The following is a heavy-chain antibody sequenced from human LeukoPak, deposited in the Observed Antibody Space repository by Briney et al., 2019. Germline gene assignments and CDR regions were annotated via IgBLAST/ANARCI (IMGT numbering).Heavy chain of an antibody. V-gene: IGHV3-23*01. CDR1: GFTLSSSW. D-gene: IGHD3-22*01. CDR2: ISGSGGST. Sequence: HPGGSLRLSCAASGFTLSSSWMHWVRQAPGKGLEWVSAISGSGGSTYYADSVKGRFTISRDNSKNTLYLQMNSLRAEDTAVYYCAKDSPYYYDSSGYPLFGYWGQGTLVTVSS. J-gene: IGHJ4*02. CDR3: AKDSPYYYDSSGYPLFGY.